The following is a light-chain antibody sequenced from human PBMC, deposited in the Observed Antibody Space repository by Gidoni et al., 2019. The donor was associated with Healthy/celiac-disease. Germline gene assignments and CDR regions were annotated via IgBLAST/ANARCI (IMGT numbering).Light chain of an antibody. Sequence: QSALTQPASVSGSPGQSITISCTGTSSDVGVYNFVSWYQQHPGKAPRLMIHDVTNRPSGVSTRFSGSKSGNTASLTISGLQAEDEADYYCSSYTGSSTVVFGGGTKLTVL. J-gene: IGLJ2*01. CDR2: DVT. CDR1: SSDVGVYNF. CDR3: SSYTGSSTVV. V-gene: IGLV2-14*03.